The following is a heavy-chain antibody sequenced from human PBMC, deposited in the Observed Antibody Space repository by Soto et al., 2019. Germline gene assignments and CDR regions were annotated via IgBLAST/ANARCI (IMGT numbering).Heavy chain of an antibody. J-gene: IGHJ5*02. V-gene: IGHV4-34*01. Sequence: SETLSLTCAVYGASSSGFSWSWIRQPPGKGLEWIGEINHSGSTNYNPSLKSRVTISVDTSKNQFSLKLSSVTAADTAVYYCARASDYDILTGYYGSNWFDPWGQGTLVT. CDR2: INHSGST. CDR1: GASSSGFS. D-gene: IGHD3-9*01. CDR3: ARASDYDILTGYYGSNWFDP.